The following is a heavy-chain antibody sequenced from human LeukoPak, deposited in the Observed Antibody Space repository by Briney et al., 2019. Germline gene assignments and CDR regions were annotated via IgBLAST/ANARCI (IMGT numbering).Heavy chain of an antibody. CDR3: VRDGRLAAAGTGGGGSYYYYMDV. J-gene: IGHJ6*03. V-gene: IGHV3-53*01. CDR2: IYSGGST. Sequence: GGSLRLSCAASGFTVSSNYMSWVRQAPGKGLEWVSVIYSGGSTYYADSVKGRFTISRDNSKNTLYLQMNSLRAEDTAVYYCVRDGRLAAAGTGGGGSYYYYMDVWGKGTTVTVSS. CDR1: GFTVSSNY. D-gene: IGHD6-13*01.